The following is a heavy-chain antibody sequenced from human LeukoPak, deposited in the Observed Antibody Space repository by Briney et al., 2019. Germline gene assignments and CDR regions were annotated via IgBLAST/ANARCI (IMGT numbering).Heavy chain of an antibody. Sequence: GGSLRLSCAASGFTFNSYSMNWVRQAPGKGLEWVSSISSSSSYIYYADSVKGRFTISRDNAKNSLYLQMNSLRAEDTAVYYCARELSIAAAGTDHGYWGQGTLVTVSS. CDR2: ISSSSSYI. V-gene: IGHV3-21*01. CDR1: GFTFNSYS. CDR3: ARELSIAAAGTDHGY. J-gene: IGHJ4*02. D-gene: IGHD6-13*01.